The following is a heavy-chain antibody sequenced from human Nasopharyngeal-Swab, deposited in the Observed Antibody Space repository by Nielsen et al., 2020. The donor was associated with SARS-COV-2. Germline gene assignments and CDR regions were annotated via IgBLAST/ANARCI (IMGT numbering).Heavy chain of an antibody. D-gene: IGHD3-16*02. V-gene: IGHV1-46*01. CDR2: INPSGGST. Sequence: SLKVSCNASGYPFTSYYMHCVRQAPGHGLVWMGIINPSGGSTSYAQKFQGRFTMTRDTSTSTVYMELSSLRSEDTAVYYCAREPRYYDYVWGSYRYGYFEDGGQGTMVNV. CDR3: AREPRYYDYVWGSYRYGYFED. CDR1: GYPFTSYY. J-gene: IGHJ4*02.